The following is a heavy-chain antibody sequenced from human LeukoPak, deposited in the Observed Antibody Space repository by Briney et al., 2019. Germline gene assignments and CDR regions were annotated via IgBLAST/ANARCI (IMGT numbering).Heavy chain of an antibody. CDR3: ARGFPDSTGYYPYFDY. J-gene: IGHJ4*02. Sequence: GESLKISCKGSGYSFTTYNIGWVRQMPGKGLEWMGIIYPTDSDTKYSPSFQGQVTISADKSINAAYLQWSSLKASDTAIYYCARGFPDSTGYYPYFDYWGQGTLVTVSS. CDR2: IYPTDSDT. CDR1: GYSFTTYN. D-gene: IGHD3-22*01. V-gene: IGHV5-51*01.